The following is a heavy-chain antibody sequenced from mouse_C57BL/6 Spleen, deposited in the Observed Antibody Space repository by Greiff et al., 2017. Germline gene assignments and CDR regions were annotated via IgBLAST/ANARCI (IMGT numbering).Heavy chain of an antibody. CDR2: IHPNSGST. D-gene: IGHD1-1*01. CDR3: ARGHYGSSYDAMDY. CDR1: GYTFTSYW. J-gene: IGHJ4*01. Sequence: VQLQQSGAELAKPGASVKLSCKASGYTFTSYWMHWVKQRPGQGLEWIGMIHPNSGSTNYNEKFKSKATLTADKSSSTAYMQLSSLTSEDSAVYYCARGHYGSSYDAMDYWGQGTSVTVSS. V-gene: IGHV1-64*01.